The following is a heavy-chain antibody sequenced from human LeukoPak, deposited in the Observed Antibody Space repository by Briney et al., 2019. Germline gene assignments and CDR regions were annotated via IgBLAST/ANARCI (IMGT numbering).Heavy chain of an antibody. CDR3: ARVRSTGSTYFDY. CDR2: VYSSGTT. CDR1: GGSINNYY. Sequence: TSQTLSLTCTVSGGSINNYYWSWVRQPAGKGLEWIGRVYSSGTTNYNPSLKSRLTMSVDTSKNQFSLKLSSVTAADTAVYYCARVRSTGSTYFDYWGQGTLVTVSS. J-gene: IGHJ4*02. D-gene: IGHD1-7*01. V-gene: IGHV4-4*07.